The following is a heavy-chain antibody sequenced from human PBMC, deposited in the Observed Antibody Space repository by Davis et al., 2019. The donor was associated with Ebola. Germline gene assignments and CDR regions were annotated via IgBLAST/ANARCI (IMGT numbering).Heavy chain of an antibody. CDR3: AKDGSNGDYLRLGYYGMDV. J-gene: IGHJ6*02. D-gene: IGHD4-17*01. V-gene: IGHV3-23*01. CDR2: ISGGGGST. Sequence: GESLKISCAASGFTFSSYAMSWVRQAPGKGLEWVSAISGGGGSTYYADSVKGRFTISRDNSKNMLHLQMNSLRAEDTAVYYCAKDGSNGDYLRLGYYGMDVWGQGTTVTVSS. CDR1: GFTFSSYA.